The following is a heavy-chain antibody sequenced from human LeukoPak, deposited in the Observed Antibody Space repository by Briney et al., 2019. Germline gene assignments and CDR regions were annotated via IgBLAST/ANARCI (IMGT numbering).Heavy chain of an antibody. CDR1: GFTFSSYW. CDR3: ARDPTYYDYVWGSYRSDAFDI. Sequence: GGSLRLSCAASGFTFSSYWMSWVRQAPGKGLEWVANIKQDGSEKYYVDSVKGRFTISRDNAKNSLYLQMNSLRAEDTAVYYCARDPTYYDYVWGSYRSDAFDIWGQGTMVTASS. V-gene: IGHV3-7*01. J-gene: IGHJ3*02. D-gene: IGHD3-16*02. CDR2: IKQDGSEK.